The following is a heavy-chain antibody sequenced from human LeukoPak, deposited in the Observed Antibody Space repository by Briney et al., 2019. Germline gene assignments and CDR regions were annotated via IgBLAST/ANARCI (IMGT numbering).Heavy chain of an antibody. J-gene: IGHJ4*02. CDR1: GYSFTDYW. CDR2: IYPGDSDT. D-gene: IGHD3-22*01. V-gene: IGHV5-51*01. CDR3: ARHSDNSGYYYFDY. Sequence: GKSLKISCKGSGYSFTDYWIGWVRQMPGKGLEWMGIIYPGDSDTRYSPSFQGQVTFSADKSISTAYLQWSSLKASDTAIYFCARHSDNSGYYYFDYWGQGTLVTVSS.